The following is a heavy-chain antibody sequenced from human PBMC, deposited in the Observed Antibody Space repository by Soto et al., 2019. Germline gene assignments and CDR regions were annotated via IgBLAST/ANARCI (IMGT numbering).Heavy chain of an antibody. CDR1: GGSISSGGYY. D-gene: IGHD4-17*01. J-gene: IGHJ4*02. V-gene: IGHV4-31*03. CDR2: IFYSGST. CDR3: ARVAVTTSYYFDY. Sequence: QVQLQESGPGLVKPSQTLSLTCTVSGGSISSGGYYWSWIRQHPGKGLEWIGYIFYSGSTYYNPSLKSRVTISVHTSKNHFSLMLSSVTAADTAVYYCARVAVTTSYYFDYWGQGTLVTVSS.